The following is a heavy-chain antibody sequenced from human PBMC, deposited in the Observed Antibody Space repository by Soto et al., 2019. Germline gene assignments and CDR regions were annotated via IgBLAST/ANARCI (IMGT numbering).Heavy chain of an antibody. D-gene: IGHD3-22*01. CDR3: ARGAYDSSGYYYSLSEYFQH. V-gene: IGHV4-4*02. J-gene: IGHJ1*01. CDR1: GGSISSSNW. CDR2: IYHSGST. Sequence: SETLSLTCAVSGGSISSSNWWSGVRQPPGKGLEWIGEIYHSGSTNYNPSLKSRVTISVDKSKNQFSLKLSSVTAADTAVYYCARGAYDSSGYYYSLSEYFQHWGQGTLVTVYS.